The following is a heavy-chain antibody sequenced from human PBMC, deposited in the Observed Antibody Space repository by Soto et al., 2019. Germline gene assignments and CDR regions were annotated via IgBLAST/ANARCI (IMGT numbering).Heavy chain of an antibody. D-gene: IGHD6-13*01. V-gene: IGHV4-4*07. CDR2: IYTSGST. CDR3: ARDEGSYSSSWYWYYYGMDV. J-gene: IGHJ6*02. Sequence: QVQLQESGPGLVKPSETLSLTCTVSGGSISSYYWSWIRQPAGKGLEWIGRIYTSGSTNYNPSLKSRVTMSVDTSKNQFSLKLSAVTTADTAVYYCARDEGSYSSSWYWYYYGMDVWGQGTTVTVSS. CDR1: GGSISSYY.